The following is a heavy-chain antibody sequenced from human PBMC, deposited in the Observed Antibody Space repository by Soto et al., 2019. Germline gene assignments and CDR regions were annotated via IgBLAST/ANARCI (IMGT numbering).Heavy chain of an antibody. CDR1: GYSISSGYF. J-gene: IGHJ3*02. V-gene: IGHV4-38-2*02. CDR2: IHHSGRA. Sequence: PSETLSLTCGVSGYSISSGYFWGWIRQPPGKGLEWIGSIHHSGRAYCNQSLKSRVTISVDTSKKQFSLKLTSVTAADTAVYYCARDWRDSVTYHVFDIWGRGTMVTVSS. CDR3: ARDWRDSVTYHVFDI. D-gene: IGHD1-26*01.